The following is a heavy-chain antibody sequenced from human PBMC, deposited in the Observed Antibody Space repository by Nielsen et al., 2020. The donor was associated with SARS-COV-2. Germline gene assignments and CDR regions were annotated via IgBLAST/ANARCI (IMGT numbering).Heavy chain of an antibody. V-gene: IGHV3-33*06. Sequence: GGSLRLSCAASGFTFSSYGMHWVRQAPGKGLEWVAVIWYDGSNKYYADSVKGRFTISRDNSKNTLYLQMNSLRAEDTAVYYCAKDRAGATYARFDFWGQGTLVTVSS. CDR3: AKDRAGATYARFDF. D-gene: IGHD4/OR15-4a*01. CDR1: GFTFSSYG. CDR2: IWYDGSNK. J-gene: IGHJ4*02.